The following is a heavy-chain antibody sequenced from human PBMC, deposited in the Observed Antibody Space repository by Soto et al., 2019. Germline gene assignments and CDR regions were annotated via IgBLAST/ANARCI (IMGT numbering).Heavy chain of an antibody. V-gene: IGHV1-18*01. Sequence: APVKASWKASRYTFASCGMGWVRQAPAQGLEWMGWIIAYNGNTNYAQKLRGRVTMTTDTSTSTAYMELRSLRSDDKAVYYCATYYYYDSSGDYPPDYWGQGTLVTVSS. CDR2: IIAYNGNT. CDR1: RYTFASCG. D-gene: IGHD3-22*01. CDR3: ATYYYYDSSGDYPPDY. J-gene: IGHJ4*02.